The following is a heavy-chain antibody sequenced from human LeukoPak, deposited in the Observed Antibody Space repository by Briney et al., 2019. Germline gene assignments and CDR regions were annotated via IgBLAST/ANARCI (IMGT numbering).Heavy chain of an antibody. D-gene: IGHD6-13*01. CDR1: GFTFSSYA. CDR2: ISHDGSNK. Sequence: PGGSLRLSCAASGFTFSSYAMHWVRQAPGKGLEWVAVISHDGSNKYYADSVKGRFTISRDNSKNTLYLQMNSLRAEDTAVYYCAKDNAAGTSDYWGQGTLVTVSS. V-gene: IGHV3-30*04. J-gene: IGHJ4*02. CDR3: AKDNAAGTSDY.